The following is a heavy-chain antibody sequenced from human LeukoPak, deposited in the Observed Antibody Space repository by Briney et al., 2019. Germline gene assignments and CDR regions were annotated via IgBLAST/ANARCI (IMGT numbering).Heavy chain of an antibody. Sequence: PSGTLSLTCAVSGGSISSSNWWSWVRQPPGKGLEWIGSIYYRGSTFYNPSLQSRVTMSVDTSKNQFSLKLSSVTAADTGVFYCARDRFDYFFDNTDYAFDIWGQGTMVTVSS. D-gene: IGHD3-22*01. V-gene: IGHV4-4*02. CDR3: ARDRFDYFFDNTDYAFDI. J-gene: IGHJ3*02. CDR2: IYYRGST. CDR1: GGSISSSNW.